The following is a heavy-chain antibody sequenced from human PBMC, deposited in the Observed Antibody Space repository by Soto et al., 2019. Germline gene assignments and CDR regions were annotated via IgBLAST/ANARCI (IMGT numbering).Heavy chain of an antibody. Sequence: PSGTLSLTCTVSGGSVSSESHYWSWIRQTPGKGLEWIGYIYYTGSTNYNPSLKGRVTMSVDTSRDQVSLRLRSVTRADTAVYYCAXDQYDFRSGSYYYAMEVWGQGTKVTVSS. CDR3: AXDQYDFRSGSYYYAMEV. CDR1: GGSVSSESHY. D-gene: IGHD3-3*01. CDR2: IYYTGST. J-gene: IGHJ6*02. V-gene: IGHV4-61*01.